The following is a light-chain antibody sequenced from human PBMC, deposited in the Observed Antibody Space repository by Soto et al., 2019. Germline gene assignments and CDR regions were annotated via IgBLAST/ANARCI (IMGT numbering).Light chain of an antibody. CDR3: SWYSSSSTL. J-gene: IGLJ7*01. CDR2: EDS. Sequence: QSALTQPASVSGAPGQSITISCTGTSSDVGGYNSVSWYQHHPDKAPRLMIYEDSLRPSTVSCRFSGSKSGNTASLTISGLHAEDEADYSCSWYSSSSTLFGGGTQLTVL. V-gene: IGLV2-14*01. CDR1: SSDVGGYNS.